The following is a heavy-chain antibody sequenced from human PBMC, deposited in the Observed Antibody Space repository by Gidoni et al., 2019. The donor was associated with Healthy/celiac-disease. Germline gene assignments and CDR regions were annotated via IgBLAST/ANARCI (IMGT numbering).Heavy chain of an antibody. V-gene: IGHV3-33*01. CDR2: IWYDGSKN. J-gene: IGHJ6*02. Sequence: VQLVESGGGVVQQGRLMRLPGAASGCTVRRHGRHWVRQAPGKGREWVAVIWYDGSKNYYADSVKGRFTISRDNSKNTLYRQMNSLRAEDTAVYYCAGEGEQWLVHGSYGMDVWGQGTTVTVSS. CDR1: GCTVRRHG. CDR3: AGEGEQWLVHGSYGMDV. D-gene: IGHD6-19*01.